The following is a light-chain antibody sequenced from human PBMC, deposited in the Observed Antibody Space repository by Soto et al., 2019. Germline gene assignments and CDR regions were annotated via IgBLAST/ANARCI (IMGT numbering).Light chain of an antibody. CDR2: DTS. V-gene: IGKV3D-15*01. Sequence: EIVMTQSPPTLSVAPGERATLSCRASQSIRSDLAWDQHRPGQATRLLIYDTSTRATGITAMFSGSGSETEFTLTISSLQSEDFAVYCCQQYNSWVVTFGQGTRLEIK. CDR3: QQYNSWVVT. J-gene: IGKJ5*01. CDR1: QSIRSD.